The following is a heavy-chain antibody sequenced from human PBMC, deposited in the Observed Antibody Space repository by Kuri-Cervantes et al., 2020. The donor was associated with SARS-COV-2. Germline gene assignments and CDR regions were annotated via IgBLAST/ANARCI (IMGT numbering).Heavy chain of an antibody. Sequence: ESLRLSCTVSGGSISSNYWSWIRQPQGKGMGWIGYIYYSGSTNYNPSLKSRVTISVEPSKNQFSLKLSSVTAAATAVYCCGRVRFWSSTSCRLGWYFDIWGRGTLVTVSS. CDR3: GRVRFWSSTSCRLGWYFDI. CDR1: GGSISSNY. V-gene: IGHV4-59*08. J-gene: IGHJ2*01. D-gene: IGHD2-2*01. CDR2: IYYSGST.